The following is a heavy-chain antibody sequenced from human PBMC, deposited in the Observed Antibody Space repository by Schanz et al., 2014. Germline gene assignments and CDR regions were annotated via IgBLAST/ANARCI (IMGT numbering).Heavy chain of an antibody. V-gene: IGHV4-34*01. CDR3: ARAARRTRVVPLYFDY. Sequence: QVQLQQWGAGLLKPSETLSLTCAVYGGSFSGYYWSWIRQPRGKGLEWIAEINHGGSTNYNPSLKSRVTRSVDTSKNQFSLKWRSVTAADTAVYYCARAARRTRVVPLYFDYWGQGTLVTVSS. D-gene: IGHD2-2*01. CDR2: INHGGST. CDR1: GGSFSGYY. J-gene: IGHJ4*02.